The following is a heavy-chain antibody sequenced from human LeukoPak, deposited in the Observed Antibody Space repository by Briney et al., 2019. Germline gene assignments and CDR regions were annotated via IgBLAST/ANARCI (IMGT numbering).Heavy chain of an antibody. Sequence: ASVKVSCKASGYTFTSYGISWVRQAPGQGLEWMGWISAYNGNTNYAQKLQGRVTMTTDTSTSTAYMELGSLRSDDTAVYYCARSRDLVPAASPPSYGGQATLVTVSS. V-gene: IGHV1-18*01. J-gene: IGHJ4*02. CDR2: ISAYNGNT. CDR3: ARSRDLVPAASPPSY. D-gene: IGHD2-2*01. CDR1: GYTFTSYG.